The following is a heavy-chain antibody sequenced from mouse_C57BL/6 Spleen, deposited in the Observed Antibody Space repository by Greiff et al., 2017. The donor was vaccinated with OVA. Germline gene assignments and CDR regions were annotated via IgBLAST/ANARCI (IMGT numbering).Heavy chain of an antibody. CDR2: ISSGGSYT. V-gene: IGHV5-6*01. Sequence: EVKVVESGGDLVKPVGSLKLSCAASGFTFSSYGMSWVRQTPDKRLEWVATISSGGSYTYYPDSVKGRFTISRDNAKNTLYLQMSSLKSEDTAMYYCARHIYYGNYGRIYYARNYWGQETSVTVSS. CDR1: GFTFSSYG. D-gene: IGHD2-1*01. CDR3: ARHIYYGNYGRIYYARNY. J-gene: IGHJ4*01.